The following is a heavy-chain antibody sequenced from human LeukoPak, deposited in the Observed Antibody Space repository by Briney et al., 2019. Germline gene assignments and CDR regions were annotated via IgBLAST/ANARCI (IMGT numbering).Heavy chain of an antibody. J-gene: IGHJ5*02. Sequence: GGSLRLSCAASGFSFSDYDIHWVRLAPGKGLEWVTFIRYDGSNTYAESVKGRFTVSRDNSKDTVYLQMNSLRAEDTAVYSCARGADGVSSNSRGWFDPWGQGTLVTVSS. CDR2: IRYDGSNT. CDR1: GFSFSDYD. CDR3: ARGADGVSSNSRGWFDP. V-gene: IGHV3-30*02. D-gene: IGHD2-15*01.